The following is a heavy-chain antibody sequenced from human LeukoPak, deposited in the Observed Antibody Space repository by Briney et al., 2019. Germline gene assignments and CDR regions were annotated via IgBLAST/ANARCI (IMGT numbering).Heavy chain of an antibody. CDR3: ASLDFWSGYLSLEGDAFDI. J-gene: IGHJ3*02. CDR2: IYYSGST. CDR1: GGSISSYY. D-gene: IGHD3-3*01. V-gene: IGHV4-59*01. Sequence: SETLSLTCTVSGGSISSYYWSWIRQPPGKGLAWIGYIYYSGSTNYNPSLKSRVTISVDTSKNQFSLKLSSVTAADTAVYYCASLDFWSGYLSLEGDAFDIWGQGTMVTVSS.